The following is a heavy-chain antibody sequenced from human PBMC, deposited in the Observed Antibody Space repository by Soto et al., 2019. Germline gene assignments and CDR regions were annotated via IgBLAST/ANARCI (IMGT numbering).Heavy chain of an antibody. Sequence: EVQLVESGGGLVQPGRSLRLSCAASGFTFDDYAMHWVRQAPGKGLEWVSGISWNSGSIGYADSVKGRFTMSRDNAKNSLYLQMNSLRAEDTALYYCAKSRGLLLQLDYWGQGTLVSVSS. J-gene: IGHJ4*02. D-gene: IGHD3-22*01. CDR3: AKSRGLLLQLDY. V-gene: IGHV3-9*01. CDR2: ISWNSGSI. CDR1: GFTFDDYA.